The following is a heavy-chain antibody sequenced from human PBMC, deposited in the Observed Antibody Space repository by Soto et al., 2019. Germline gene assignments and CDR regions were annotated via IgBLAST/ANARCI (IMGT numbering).Heavy chain of an antibody. J-gene: IGHJ3*02. V-gene: IGHV1-69*13. Sequence: ASVKVSCKASGGTFSSYAISWVRQAPGQGLEWMGGIIPIFGTANYAQKFQGRVTITADESTSTAYMELSSLRSEDTAVYYCARGCGGDSGGAFDIWGQGTMVTVSS. CDR2: IIPIFGTA. CDR1: GGTFSSYA. D-gene: IGHD2-21*02. CDR3: ARGCGGDSGGAFDI.